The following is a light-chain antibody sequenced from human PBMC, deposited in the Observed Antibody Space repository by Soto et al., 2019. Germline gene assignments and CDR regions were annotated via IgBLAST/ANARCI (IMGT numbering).Light chain of an antibody. Sequence: QSVLTQPASVSGSPGQSITISCTGTSGDVGGYKYVSWYQHHPGKAPKLIIYEVSNRPSGVSDRFSGSKSGNTASLTISGLQAEDEADYYCFSYRISSYVFGTGTKLTVL. CDR2: EVS. V-gene: IGLV2-14*01. CDR3: FSYRISSYV. CDR1: SGDVGGYKY. J-gene: IGLJ1*01.